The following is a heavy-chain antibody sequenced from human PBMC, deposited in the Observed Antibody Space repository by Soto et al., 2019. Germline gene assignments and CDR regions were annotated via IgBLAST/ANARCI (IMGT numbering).Heavy chain of an antibody. J-gene: IGHJ4*02. CDR1: GGSISGYY. V-gene: IGHV4-59*01. CDR2: IYYSGST. CDR3: ARDATWGYRNGYGFDY. Sequence: PSETLSLTCTVSGGSISGYYWSWIRQPPGKGLEWIGYIYYSGSTNYTPSLKSRITISVDRSKNQFSLKLSSVTAADTAVYYCARDATWGYRNGYGFDYWGQGTLVTVSS. D-gene: IGHD5-18*01.